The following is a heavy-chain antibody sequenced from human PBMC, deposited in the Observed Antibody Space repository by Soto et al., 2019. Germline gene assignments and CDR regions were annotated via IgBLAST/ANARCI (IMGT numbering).Heavy chain of an antibody. CDR1: GYTFTSYG. J-gene: IGHJ6*02. CDR3: ARGIAVAPPGYYYYYYGMDV. CDR2: NSAYNGNT. D-gene: IGHD6-19*01. V-gene: IGHV1-18*01. Sequence: ASVKVSCKASGYTFTSYGISWVRQAPGQGLEWMGWNSAYNGNTNYAQKLQGRVTMTTDTSTSTAYLELRSLRSDDTAVYYFARGIAVAPPGYYYYYYGMDVWGQGTTVTVSS.